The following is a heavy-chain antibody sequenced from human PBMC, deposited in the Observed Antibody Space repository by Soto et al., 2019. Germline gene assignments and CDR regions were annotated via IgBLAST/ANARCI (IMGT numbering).Heavy chain of an antibody. Sequence: SVEVSCKASGYTFTGYYRQWVRQAPGQGLEWMVWINPNSGGTNYAQKFQGRVTMTRDTSISTVYMELSRLRSDDTAVYYFARMIRGNSYGPWFDYWGQGTLVTVSS. CDR3: ARMIRGNSYGPWFDY. CDR2: INPNSGGT. J-gene: IGHJ4*02. V-gene: IGHV1-2*02. CDR1: GYTFTGYY. D-gene: IGHD5-18*01.